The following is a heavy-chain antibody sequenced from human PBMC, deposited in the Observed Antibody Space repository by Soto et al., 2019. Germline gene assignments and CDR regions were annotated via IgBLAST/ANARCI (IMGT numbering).Heavy chain of an antibody. CDR3: ARDDSGFSGSHYIDCFNC. CDR2: ISAYNGNT. Sequence: ASVKVSCKASGYTFTSYGISWVRQAPGQGLEWMGWISAYNGNTNYAQKLQGRVTMTTDTSTSTAYMELRSLRSDDTAVYYCARDDSGFSGSHYIDCFNCWGQGALVTVSS. V-gene: IGHV1-18*01. J-gene: IGHJ4*02. D-gene: IGHD1-26*01. CDR1: GYTFTSYG.